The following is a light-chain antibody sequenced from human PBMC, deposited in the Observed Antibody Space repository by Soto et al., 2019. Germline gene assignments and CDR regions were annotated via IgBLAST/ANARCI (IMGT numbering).Light chain of an antibody. J-gene: IGKJ1*01. CDR3: QQYGDRPRT. CDR1: QSVSSNH. Sequence: DIVLTHSQGTLSSSPPAGASLXRMASQSVSSNHLAWYQQKPGQAPRLLIYGGSSRATGIPVRFSGSGSGTDFTLTISSLESEDFAVYFCQQYGDRPRTFGQGTKVDTK. V-gene: IGKV3-20*01. CDR2: GGS.